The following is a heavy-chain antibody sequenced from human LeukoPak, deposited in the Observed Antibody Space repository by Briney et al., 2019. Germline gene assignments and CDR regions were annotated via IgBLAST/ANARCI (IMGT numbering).Heavy chain of an antibody. CDR3: ARRPVAGTGYFDY. V-gene: IGHV4-59*01. D-gene: IGHD1-1*01. CDR1: GGSISSYY. CDR2: IYYSGST. J-gene: IGHJ4*02. Sequence: SETLSLTRTVSGGSISSYYWSWIRQPPGKGLEWIGYIYYSGSTNYNPSLKSRVTISVDTSKNQFSLKLSSVTAADTAVYYCARRPVAGTGYFDYWGQGTLVTVSS.